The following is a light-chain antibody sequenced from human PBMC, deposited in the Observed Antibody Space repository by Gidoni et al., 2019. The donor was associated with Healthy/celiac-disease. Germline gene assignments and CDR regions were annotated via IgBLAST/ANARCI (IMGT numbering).Light chain of an antibody. V-gene: IGKV1-39*01. CDR2: AAS. J-gene: IGKJ1*01. CDR3: QQSYSNPLT. CDR1: QSISSY. Sequence: DIQMTHSPSSLSASVGDRVTITCRASQSISSYLNWYQQKPGKAHKLLIYAASSLQSGVPSRFSGSGYGTDLTLTISSLQPEDFETYYCQQSYSNPLTFGQGTKVEIK.